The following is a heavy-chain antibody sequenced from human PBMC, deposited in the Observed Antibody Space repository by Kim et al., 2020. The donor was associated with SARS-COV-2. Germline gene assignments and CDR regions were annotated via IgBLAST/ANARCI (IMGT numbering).Heavy chain of an antibody. V-gene: IGHV4-30-2*01. J-gene: IGHJ6*02. Sequence: SETLSLTCAVSGGSISSGGYSWSWIRQPPGKGLEWIGYIYHSGSTYYNPSLKSRVTISVDRSKNQFSLKLSSVTAADTAVYYCARQFRDYYGMDVWGQGTTVTVSS. CDR3: ARQFRDYYGMDV. CDR1: GGSISSGGYS. CDR2: IYHSGST.